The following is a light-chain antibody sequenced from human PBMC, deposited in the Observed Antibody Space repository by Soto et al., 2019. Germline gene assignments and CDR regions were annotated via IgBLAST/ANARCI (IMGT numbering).Light chain of an antibody. CDR1: QSISSW. V-gene: IGKV1-5*03. J-gene: IGKJ1*01. CDR3: QQYNTYSS. Sequence: DIQMTQSPSTLSVSVGDRVTITCRASQSISSWLAWYQQKVGKAPKLLIYKASNLESEVPSRFSGSRSGTEFTLTLSSLHPDDFATYYCQQYNTYSSFGQGTKVEIK. CDR2: KAS.